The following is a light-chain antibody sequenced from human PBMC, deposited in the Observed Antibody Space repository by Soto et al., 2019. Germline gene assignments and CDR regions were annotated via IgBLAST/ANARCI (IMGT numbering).Light chain of an antibody. Sequence: SVLTQPPSVSGAPGQRVTISCTGSSSNIGAGYDVHWYQQLPGTAPKLLIYGNSNRPSGVPDRFSGPKSGTSASLAITGLQAEDEADYYCQSYDSSLSAVVFGGGTQLTVL. J-gene: IGLJ2*01. CDR1: SSNIGAGYD. CDR3: QSYDSSLSAVV. CDR2: GNS. V-gene: IGLV1-40*01.